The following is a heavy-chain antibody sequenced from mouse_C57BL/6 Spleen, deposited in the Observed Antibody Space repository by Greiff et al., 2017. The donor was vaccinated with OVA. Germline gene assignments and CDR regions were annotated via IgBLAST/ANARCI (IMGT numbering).Heavy chain of an antibody. CDR2: IDPSDSYT. CDR3: ARGRAQAYFDY. V-gene: IGHV1-59*01. Sequence: QVQLQQPGAELVRPGTSVKLSCKASGYTFTSYWMHWVKQRPGQGLEWIGVIDPSDSYTNYNQKFKGKATLTVDTSSSTAYMQLSSLTSEDSAVYYCARGRAQAYFDYWGQGTTLTVSS. J-gene: IGHJ2*01. CDR1: GYTFTSYW. D-gene: IGHD3-2*02.